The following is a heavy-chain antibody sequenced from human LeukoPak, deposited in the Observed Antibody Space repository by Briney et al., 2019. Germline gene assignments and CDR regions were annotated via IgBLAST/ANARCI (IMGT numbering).Heavy chain of an antibody. CDR3: ARAGWTVAGTFDY. V-gene: IGHV4-34*01. J-gene: IGHJ4*02. CDR2: INHSGST. CDR1: GGSFSGYY. D-gene: IGHD6-19*01. Sequence: SEALSLTCAVYGGSFSGYYWSWIRQPPGKGLEWIGEINHSGSTNYNPSLKSRVTISVDTSKNQFSLKLSSVTAADTAVYYCARAGWTVAGTFDYWGQGTLVTVSS.